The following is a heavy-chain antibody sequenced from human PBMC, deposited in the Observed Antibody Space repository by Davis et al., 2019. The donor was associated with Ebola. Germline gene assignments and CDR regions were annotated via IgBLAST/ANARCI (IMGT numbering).Heavy chain of an antibody. Sequence: ASVKVSCKVSDYTLSEISMHWVRQAPGIGLEWMGTFDPEDGETTCAQKFQDRAIMTEDTSTNTAYMELRSLKFEDTAVYYCSVGGIGGMGDYWGQGTMVTVSS. V-gene: IGHV1-24*01. D-gene: IGHD3-10*01. CDR3: SVGGIGGMGDY. CDR2: FDPEDGET. J-gene: IGHJ4*02. CDR1: DYTLSEIS.